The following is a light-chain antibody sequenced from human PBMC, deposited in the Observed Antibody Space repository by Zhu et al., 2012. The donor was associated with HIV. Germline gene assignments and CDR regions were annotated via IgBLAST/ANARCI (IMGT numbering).Light chain of an antibody. J-gene: IGKJ4*01. CDR1: QGINLY. V-gene: IGKV3-11*01. Sequence: EIVLTQSPVTLSLSPGQRATLSCRASQGINLYLAWYQQEPGQVPRLLIYDTSNRATGVPARFSGSGSGTDFTLTISSLEPEDSAVYYCQQRLRWPLTFGGGTKVEI. CDR3: QQRLRWPLT. CDR2: DTS.